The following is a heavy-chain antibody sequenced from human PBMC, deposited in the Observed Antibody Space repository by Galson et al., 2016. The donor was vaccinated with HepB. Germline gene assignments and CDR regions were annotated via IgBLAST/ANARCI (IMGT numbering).Heavy chain of an antibody. J-gene: IGHJ5*02. V-gene: IGHV5-51*01. CDR3: ARRGSGWSQNWFDP. CDR1: GYSFTRYY. Sequence: QSGAEVKKPGESLKISCKGSGYSFTRYYIAWVRQMPGKGLEWMGIIYPSDSDTRYSPSFQGQVTISADKSINTAYLQWSSLKASDTAVYYCARRGSGWSQNWFDPWGQGTLVTVSS. D-gene: IGHD6-19*01. CDR2: IYPSDSDT.